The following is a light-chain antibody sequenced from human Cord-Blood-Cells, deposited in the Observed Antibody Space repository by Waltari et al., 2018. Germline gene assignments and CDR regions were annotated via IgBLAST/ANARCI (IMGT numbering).Light chain of an antibody. V-gene: IGLV2-11*01. CDR3: CSYAGSYTLV. Sequence: QSALPQPRSVSGSPGQSVTISCTGTSSDFGVYNFVSWYQQHPGKAPKPMIYDVSKRPSGVPDRYSGSKSGNTASLTISGLQAEDEADYYCCSYAGSYTLVFGGGTKLTVL. CDR2: DVS. CDR1: SSDFGVYNF. J-gene: IGLJ3*02.